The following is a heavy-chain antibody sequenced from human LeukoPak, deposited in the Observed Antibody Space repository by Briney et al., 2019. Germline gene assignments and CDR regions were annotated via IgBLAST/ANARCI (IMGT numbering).Heavy chain of an antibody. V-gene: IGHV3-74*01. J-gene: IGHJ4*02. Sequence: GGSLRLSCAASGFTDSTYWMHWVRQAPGKGLVWVSRINSDGSSTSYADSVKGRFTISRDNAKNTLYLEMNSLRAEDTAVYYCARPRQCYSTTSCANHFDYWGQGTLVTVSS. CDR3: ARPRQCYSTTSCANHFDY. CDR2: INSDGSST. D-gene: IGHD2-2*01. CDR1: GFTDSTYW.